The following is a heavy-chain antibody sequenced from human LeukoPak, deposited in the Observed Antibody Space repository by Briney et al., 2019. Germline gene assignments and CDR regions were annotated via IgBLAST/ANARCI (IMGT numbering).Heavy chain of an antibody. D-gene: IGHD2-2*01. J-gene: IGHJ4*02. CDR1: GFTFSSYA. CDR2: ISGSGGST. CDR3: GKGPVVVPAAASDY. Sequence: PGGSLRLSCAASGFTFSSYAMSWVRQAPGKGLEWVSAISGSGGSTYYADSVKGRFTISRDNSKNTLYLQMNSLRAEDTAVYYCGKGPVVVPAAASDYWGQGTLVTVSS. V-gene: IGHV3-23*01.